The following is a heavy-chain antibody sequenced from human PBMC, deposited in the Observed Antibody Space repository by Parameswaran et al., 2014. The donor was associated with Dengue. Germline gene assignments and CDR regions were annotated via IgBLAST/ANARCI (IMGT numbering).Heavy chain of an antibody. CDR3: AKERIASTREIDY. Sequence: VRQAPGKGLEWVAVISYDGSNKYYADSVKGRFTISRDTSKNTLYLQMNSLRAEDTAVYYCAKERIASTREIDYWGQGTLVTVSS. V-gene: IGHV3-30*18. CDR2: ISYDGSNK. D-gene: IGHD6-13*01. J-gene: IGHJ4*02.